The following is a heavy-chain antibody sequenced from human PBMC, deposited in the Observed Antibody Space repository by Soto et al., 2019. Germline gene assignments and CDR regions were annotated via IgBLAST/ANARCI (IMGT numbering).Heavy chain of an antibody. CDR1: VFTFSSYG. CDR3: AKVHDSSSFYLPVDY. CDR2: ISYDGSNK. V-gene: IGHV3-30*18. J-gene: IGHJ4*02. D-gene: IGHD3-22*01. Sequence: HPGGSLTLSCAAPVFTFSSYGMHWVRQAPGKGLEWVAVISYDGSNKHYADSVKGRFTISRDNSRNTLYLQMNSLRAEDTAVYYCAKVHDSSSFYLPVDYWGQGALVTVSS.